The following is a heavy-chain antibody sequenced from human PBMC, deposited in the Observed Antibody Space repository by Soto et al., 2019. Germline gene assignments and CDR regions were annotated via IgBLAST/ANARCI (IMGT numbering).Heavy chain of an antibody. CDR2: IWYDGTKK. CDR1: GFAFSSYG. V-gene: IGHV3-33*01. J-gene: IGHJ4*02. D-gene: IGHD1-26*01. Sequence: QVQLVESGGGVVQPGRSLRLSCAASGFAFSSYGMHWVRQAPGKGLEWVAVIWYDGTKKYYADSVQGRFTISRDNSRNRMSLQMNSLRADDTAVYYCARDFRGTTTGVLLWWGQGTLVTVSS. CDR3: ARDFRGTTTGVLLW.